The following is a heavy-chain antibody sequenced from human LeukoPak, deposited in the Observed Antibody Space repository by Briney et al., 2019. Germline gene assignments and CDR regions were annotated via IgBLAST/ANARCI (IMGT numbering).Heavy chain of an antibody. J-gene: IGHJ5*02. D-gene: IGHD6-13*01. V-gene: IGHV3-23*01. CDR1: GFTVSSNY. CDR2: ISGSGGST. CDR3: ARGYSSSWYWFDP. Sequence: GGSLRLSCAASGFTVSSNYMSWVRQAPGKGLEWVSAISGSGGSTYYADSVKGRFTISRDNSKNTLYLQMNSLRAEDTAVYYCARGYSSSWYWFDPWGQGTLVTVSS.